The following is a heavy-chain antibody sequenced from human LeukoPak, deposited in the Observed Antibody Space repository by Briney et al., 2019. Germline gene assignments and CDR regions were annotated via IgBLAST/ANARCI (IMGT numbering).Heavy chain of an antibody. CDR1: GGSISNKY. V-gene: IGHV4-59*08. CDR2: IYYSGST. D-gene: IGHD6-13*01. J-gene: IGHJ4*02. Sequence: SETLSLTCTVSGGSISNKYWSWIRQPPGKGLEWIGYIYYSGSTNYNPSLKSRVTISVDTSKNQFSLKLSSVTAADTAVYYCARHRYSSSWHITKGFDYWGQGTLVTVSS. CDR3: ARHRYSSSWHITKGFDY.